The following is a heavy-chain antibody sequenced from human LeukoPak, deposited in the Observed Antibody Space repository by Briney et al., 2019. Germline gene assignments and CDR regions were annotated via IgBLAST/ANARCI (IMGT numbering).Heavy chain of an antibody. V-gene: IGHV3-23*01. D-gene: IGHD3-16*02. Sequence: GGSLRLSCAASGFTFSSYGMSWVRQAPGKGLEWVSAISASGDNTHYADSVKGRFTISRDNSKNTLYLQMNSLRAEDTAVYYCAKRGNDYVWGSYHSYYFDYWGQGTLVTVSS. J-gene: IGHJ4*02. CDR3: AKRGNDYVWGSYHSYYFDY. CDR1: GFTFSSYG. CDR2: ISASGDNT.